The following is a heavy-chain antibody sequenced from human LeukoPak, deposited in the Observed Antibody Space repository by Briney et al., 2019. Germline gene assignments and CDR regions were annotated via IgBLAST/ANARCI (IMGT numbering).Heavy chain of an antibody. V-gene: IGHV3-20*01. CDR2: IHWNGGTT. J-gene: IGHJ6*02. Sequence: GGSLRLSCAASGFTFDDYGMSWVRQAPGKELEWVSGIHWNGGTTGYADSVKDRFTISRDNAKNSLYLQMNSLRAEDTALYHCARDYYGMDVWGQGTTVTVSS. CDR3: ARDYYGMDV. CDR1: GFTFDDYG.